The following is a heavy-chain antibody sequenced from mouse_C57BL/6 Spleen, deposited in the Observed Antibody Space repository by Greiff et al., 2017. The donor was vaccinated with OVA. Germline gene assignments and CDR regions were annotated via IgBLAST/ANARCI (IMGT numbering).Heavy chain of an antibody. CDR1: GYSITSGYY. V-gene: IGHV3-6*01. J-gene: IGHJ3*01. CDR3: AREGESTGTWFAY. Sequence: EVKLQESGPGLVKPSQSLSLTCSVTGYSITSGYYWNWIRQFPGNKLEWMGYISYDGSNNYNPSLKNRISITRDTSKNQFFLKLNSVTTEDTATYYCAREGESTGTWFAYWGQGTLVTVSA. CDR2: ISYDGSN. D-gene: IGHD4-1*02.